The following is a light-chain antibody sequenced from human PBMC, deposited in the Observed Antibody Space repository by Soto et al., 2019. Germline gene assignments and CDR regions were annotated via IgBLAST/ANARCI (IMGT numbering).Light chain of an antibody. J-gene: IGKJ1*01. CDR2: DAS. Sequence: ETVLTQSPATLSLSPGERATLSCRASQSVRSNLAWYQHKPGQAPRLLIYDASNTDSGIPGRFSGSGSGTDFTLTISNLEPEDFAVYYCQQRDNWPWTFGQGAKVEIK. CDR1: QSVRSN. V-gene: IGKV3-11*01. CDR3: QQRDNWPWT.